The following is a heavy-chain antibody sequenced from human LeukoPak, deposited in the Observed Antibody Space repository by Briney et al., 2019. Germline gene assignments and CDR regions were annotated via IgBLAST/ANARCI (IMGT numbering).Heavy chain of an antibody. CDR2: ISYDGSNK. CDR1: GFTFNNYA. Sequence: PGRSPRLSCAASGFTFNNYAMHWVRQAPGKGLEWVALISYDGSNKYYADSVKGRFTISRDNSKNTLYLQMNSLRAEDTGVYYCARDTWSTLGYIDFWGQGTLVTVSS. V-gene: IGHV3-30-3*01. J-gene: IGHJ4*02. CDR3: ARDTWSTLGYIDF. D-gene: IGHD2-8*02.